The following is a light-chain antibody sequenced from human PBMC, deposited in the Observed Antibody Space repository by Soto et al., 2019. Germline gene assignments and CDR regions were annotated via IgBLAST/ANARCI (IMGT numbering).Light chain of an antibody. V-gene: IGKV3-15*01. CDR1: QSVSTN. Sequence: EIVMTQSPGTLSVSPGEGATLSCRASQSVSTNLAWYQQKPDQAPRLLIYGASTTATGMPARFSGSGYGTEFTITISSLQSEDFAVYYCQQYYTWPRPLGQGTRVEIK. CDR3: QQYYTWPRP. CDR2: GAS. J-gene: IGKJ1*01.